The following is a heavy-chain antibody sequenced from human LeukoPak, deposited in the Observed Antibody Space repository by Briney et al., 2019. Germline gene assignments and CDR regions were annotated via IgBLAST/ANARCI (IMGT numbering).Heavy chain of an antibody. CDR3: ARKRSDYYAFDI. CDR2: INHSGST. CDR1: GGSFSGYY. V-gene: IGHV4-34*01. D-gene: IGHD4-17*01. Sequence: SETLSLTCAVYGGSFSGYYWSWIRQPPGKGLEWIGEINHSGSTNYNPSLKSRVTISVDKSKNQFSLKLSSVTAADTAVYYCARKRSDYYAFDIWGQGTMVTVSS. J-gene: IGHJ3*02.